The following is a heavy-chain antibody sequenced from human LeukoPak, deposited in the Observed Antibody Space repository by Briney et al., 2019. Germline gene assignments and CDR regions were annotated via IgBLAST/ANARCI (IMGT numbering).Heavy chain of an antibody. CDR1: GYSFSNYW. J-gene: IGHJ4*02. V-gene: IGHV5-51*01. D-gene: IGHD5-18*01. CDR3: ARFSVDTAMVYVFDY. Sequence: GESLKISCQGSGYSFSNYWIGWVRQVPGKGLEWMGLIYPGDSDITYNPSFQGHISISADKSISAAYLQWSSLKASDTAMYYCARFSVDTAMVYVFDYWGQGTLVTVSS. CDR2: IYPGDSDI.